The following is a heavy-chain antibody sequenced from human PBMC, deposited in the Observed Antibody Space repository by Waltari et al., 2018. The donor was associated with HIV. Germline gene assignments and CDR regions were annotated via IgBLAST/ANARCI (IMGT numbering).Heavy chain of an antibody. J-gene: IGHJ4*02. V-gene: IGHV3-23*01. CDR3: AKKGHLSGGNWKRDYFDY. D-gene: IGHD2-15*01. CDR1: GFTFSDYS. Sequence: EVQLLESGGGLVQPGGSLRLSCAASGFTFSDYSMSWVRQAPGKGLEWGSAISPTGDSTSAADSVKGRFTISRDNSKNTVYLQMNSLRAEDTAIYYCAKKGHLSGGNWKRDYFDYWGQGTLVTVSS. CDR2: ISPTGDST.